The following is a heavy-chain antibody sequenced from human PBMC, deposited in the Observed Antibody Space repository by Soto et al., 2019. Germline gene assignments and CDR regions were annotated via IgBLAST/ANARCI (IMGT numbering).Heavy chain of an antibody. J-gene: IGHJ4*02. Sequence: QVQLVESGGVVVQPGRSLRLSCIVSGFIFKNYGMHWVRQAPGKGLEWLAVIWFDGSNKYYADSAKGRFTISRDNSNNTLYLQMNSLRAEDTAVYYCARGYSGYDPFDYWGQGTLVTVSS. D-gene: IGHD5-12*01. CDR3: ARGYSGYDPFDY. CDR1: GFIFKNYG. CDR2: IWFDGSNK. V-gene: IGHV3-33*01.